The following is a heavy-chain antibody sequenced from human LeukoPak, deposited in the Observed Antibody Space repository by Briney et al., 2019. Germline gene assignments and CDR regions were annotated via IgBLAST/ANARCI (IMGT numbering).Heavy chain of an antibody. J-gene: IGHJ3*02. D-gene: IGHD5-24*01. CDR3: ARHVTISGPYDASDI. CDR2: IYYSGGT. Sequence: NPSETLSLTCTVSGGSISSYYWSWIRQPPGKGLEWIGYIYYSGGTDYNPSLKSRVTISVDTSKNQFSLKLRSVTAADTAVYYCARHVTISGPYDASDIWGQGTVVTVSP. V-gene: IGHV4-59*08. CDR1: GGSISSYY.